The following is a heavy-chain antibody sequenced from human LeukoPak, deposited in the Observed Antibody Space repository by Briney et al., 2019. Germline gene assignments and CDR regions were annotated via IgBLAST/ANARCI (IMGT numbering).Heavy chain of an antibody. CDR3: ANVGLLVGATVGH. Sequence: GRSLRLSCAASGFTFSRYGMHWVRQAPDKGLEWVTSISNDGSNKHYADSVKGRFTISRDNSKNTLYLQMNSLRAEDTAIYYCANVGLLVGATVGHWGQGTLVTVSS. V-gene: IGHV3-30*18. J-gene: IGHJ4*02. CDR1: GFTFSRYG. D-gene: IGHD1-26*01. CDR2: ISNDGSNK.